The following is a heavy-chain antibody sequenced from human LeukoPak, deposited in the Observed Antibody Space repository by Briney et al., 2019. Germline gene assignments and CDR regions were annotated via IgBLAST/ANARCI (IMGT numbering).Heavy chain of an antibody. CDR1: GFTFDDYG. CDR2: INWNGGST. J-gene: IGHJ5*02. CDR3: ARVKEGGTTYYYDSSGYYYENWFDP. V-gene: IGHV3-20*01. D-gene: IGHD3-22*01. Sequence: GGSLRLSCAASGFTFDDYGMSWVRQAPGKGLEWVSGINWNGGSTGYADSVKGRFTISRDNAKNSLYLQMNSLRAEDTALYHCARVKEGGTTYYYDSSGYYYENWFDPWGQGTLVTVSS.